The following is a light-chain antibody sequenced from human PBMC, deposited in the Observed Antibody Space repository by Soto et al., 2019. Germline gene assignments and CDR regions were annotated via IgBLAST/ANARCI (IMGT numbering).Light chain of an antibody. CDR3: SSYTSTCYV. V-gene: IGLV2-14*01. J-gene: IGLJ1*01. CDR2: DVS. Sequence: QSALTQPASVSGSPGQSITISCTGTSSDVGGYNYVSWDQQHPGKAPKLMIYDVSNRPSGVSNRFSGSKSGNTASLTISGLQAEDEADYYCSSYTSTCYVFGTGTKLTVL. CDR1: SSDVGGYNY.